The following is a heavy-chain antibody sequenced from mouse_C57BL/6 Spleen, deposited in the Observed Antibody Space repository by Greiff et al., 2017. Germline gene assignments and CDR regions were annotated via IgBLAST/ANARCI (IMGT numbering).Heavy chain of an antibody. D-gene: IGHD1-1*01. CDR2: INPSSGYT. V-gene: IGHV1-7*01. J-gene: IGHJ4*01. CDR1: GYTFTSYW. CDR3: ARDPITTVVARAMDY. Sequence: VQLQQSGAELAKPGASVKLSCKASGYTFTSYWMPWVKQRPGQGLEWIGYINPSSGYTKYNQKFKDKATLTADKSSSTAYMQLSSLTYEDSAVYYSARDPITTVVARAMDYWGQGTSVTVSS.